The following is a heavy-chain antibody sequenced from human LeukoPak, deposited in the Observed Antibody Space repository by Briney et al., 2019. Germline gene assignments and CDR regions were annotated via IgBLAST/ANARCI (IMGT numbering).Heavy chain of an antibody. V-gene: IGHV3-7*01. CDR3: ARVDEKFQDSGYRSFDS. CDR2: IKRDSSET. J-gene: IGHJ4*02. D-gene: IGHD3-22*01. CDR1: GFMFRSHW. Sequence: GGSLRLSCAASGFMFRSHWMSWVRQAPGKGLEWVANIKRDSSETWYLDSVKVRFTVYRDNGRNSLYLQMSGVRDEDTAVYYCARVDEKFQDSGYRSFDSWGQGTPVSVS.